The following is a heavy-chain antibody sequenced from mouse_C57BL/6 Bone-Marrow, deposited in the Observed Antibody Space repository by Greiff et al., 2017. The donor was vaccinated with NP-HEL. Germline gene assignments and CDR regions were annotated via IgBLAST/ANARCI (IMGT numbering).Heavy chain of an antibody. CDR2: IRSKSSNYAT. J-gene: IGHJ4*01. CDR3: VREGVEGAMDY. Sequence: VQLQQSGGGLVQPKGSLKLSCAASGFTFTTYAMHWVRQAPGQGLEWVARIRSKSSNYATYYAVSVKDRFTISRDDSQSMLYLQMNNLKTEDTAMYYCVREGVEGAMDYWGQGTSVTVSS. V-gene: IGHV10-3*01. CDR1: GFTFTTYA. D-gene: IGHD1-1*01.